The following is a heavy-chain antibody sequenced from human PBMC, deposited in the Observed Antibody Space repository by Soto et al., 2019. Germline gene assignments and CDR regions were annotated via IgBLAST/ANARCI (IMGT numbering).Heavy chain of an antibody. D-gene: IGHD1-7*01. CDR3: AKLMGSHTGTTSDY. V-gene: IGHV3-23*01. Sequence: GGSLRLSCAASGFSFSSYAMTWVRQAPGKGLEWVSGISGSAGSIDYADSVKGRFTISRDNSRNTLYLQMNSLRVEDTAVYYCAKLMGSHTGTTSDYWGQGALVTVSS. CDR2: ISGSAGSI. CDR1: GFSFSSYA. J-gene: IGHJ4*02.